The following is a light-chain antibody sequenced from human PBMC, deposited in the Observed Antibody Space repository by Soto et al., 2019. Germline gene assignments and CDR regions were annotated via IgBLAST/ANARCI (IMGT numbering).Light chain of an antibody. CDR3: QQYKNWWT. J-gene: IGKJ1*01. CDR1: QSVSNN. Sequence: EIVMTQSPATLSVSPGERATLSCRASQSVSNNLAWYQKKPGQAPRLLIYGASTRATGIPARFSGSGSGTEFTLTISRSQAEDFAVYYCQQYKNWWTFGQGTRVEIK. CDR2: GAS. V-gene: IGKV3-15*01.